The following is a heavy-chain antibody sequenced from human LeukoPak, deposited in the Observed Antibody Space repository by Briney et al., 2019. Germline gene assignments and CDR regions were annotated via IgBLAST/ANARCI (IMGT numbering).Heavy chain of an antibody. Sequence: PGGSLRLSCAASGFTFSSYGMHWVRQAPGKGLEWVAVISYDGSNKYYADSVKGRFTISRDNSKNTLYLQMNSLRAEDTAVYYCARYYDKSGYYGRHDYWGQGTLVTVSS. CDR1: GFTFSSYG. D-gene: IGHD3-22*01. CDR3: ARYYDKSGYYGRHDY. J-gene: IGHJ4*02. V-gene: IGHV3-30*03. CDR2: ISYDGSNK.